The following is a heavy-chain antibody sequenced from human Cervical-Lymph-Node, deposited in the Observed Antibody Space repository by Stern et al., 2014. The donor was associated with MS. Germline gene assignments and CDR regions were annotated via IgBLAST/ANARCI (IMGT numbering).Heavy chain of an antibody. D-gene: IGHD6-19*01. V-gene: IGHV5-51*03. CDR2: IYPGDSDI. Sequence: EVQLVESGAEVKKPGESLKISCKGSGYNFIAHWIAWVRQMPGKGLEWMGIIYPGDSDIRYSPSFQGQVTISADKSISTAYLEWSSLRASDTAVYYCVRWSVAGDYWGQGTLVTVTS. CDR1: GYNFIAHW. J-gene: IGHJ4*02. CDR3: VRWSVAGDY.